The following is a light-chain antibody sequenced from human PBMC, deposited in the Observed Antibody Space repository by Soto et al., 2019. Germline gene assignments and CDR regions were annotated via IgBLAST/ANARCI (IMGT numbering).Light chain of an antibody. CDR3: QQDYSFPLT. CDR2: AAS. Sequence: EIVLTQSPATLSLSPGERATLSCRASQSISSSYLSWYQQKPGQVPRLIIYAASARETGIPARFSGSGSGTDFTLTISSLQPEDLAVYYCQQDYSFPLTFGGGTKVEIK. J-gene: IGKJ4*01. V-gene: IGKV3D-7*01. CDR1: QSISSSY.